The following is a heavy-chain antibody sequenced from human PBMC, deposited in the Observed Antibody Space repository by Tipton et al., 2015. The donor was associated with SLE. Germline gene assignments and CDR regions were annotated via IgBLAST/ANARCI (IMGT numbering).Heavy chain of an antibody. Sequence: SLRLSCAASGFTFSSYAMHWVRQAPGKGLEWVAVISYDGSNKYYADSVKGRFTISRDNSKNTLYLQMNSLRAEDTAVYYCARDSRITMVQGVIGDYYCGMDVWGQGTPVTVSS. D-gene: IGHD3-10*01. CDR2: ISYDGSNK. CDR1: GFTFSSYA. CDR3: ARDSRITMVQGVIGDYYCGMDV. J-gene: IGHJ6*02. V-gene: IGHV3-30*04.